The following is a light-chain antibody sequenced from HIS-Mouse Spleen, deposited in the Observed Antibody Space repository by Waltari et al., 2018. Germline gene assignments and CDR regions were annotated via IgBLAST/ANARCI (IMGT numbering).Light chain of an antibody. CDR2: EGR. CDR3: CSYAGSSTLV. J-gene: IGLJ2*01. Sequence: QSALTQPASVSGSPGQSITIPCTGTSREVGRFNLFSWYQQHPGKAPKRMIYEGRKRPSGVSNRFSGSKSGNTASLTISGLQAEDEADYYCCSYAGSSTLVFGGGTKLTVL. CDR1: SREVGRFNL. V-gene: IGLV2-23*01.